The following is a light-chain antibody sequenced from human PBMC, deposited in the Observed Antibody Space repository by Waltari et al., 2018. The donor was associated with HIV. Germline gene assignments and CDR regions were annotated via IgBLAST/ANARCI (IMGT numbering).Light chain of an antibody. V-gene: IGKV3-20*01. CDR1: QSVSSSY. CDR3: QQYDSSPLT. Sequence: EIVLTQSPGTLSLSPGERATLPCRASQSVSSSYLAWYQQKPGHTPRLLIYGASSRATGIPDRFSGSGSGTDFTLTISRLEPEDFAVYYCQQYDSSPLTFGGGTKVEIK. J-gene: IGKJ4*01. CDR2: GAS.